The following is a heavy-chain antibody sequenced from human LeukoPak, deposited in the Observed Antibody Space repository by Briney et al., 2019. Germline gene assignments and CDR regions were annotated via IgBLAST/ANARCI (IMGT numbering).Heavy chain of an antibody. CDR2: MSYDGYNE. CDR1: GLTFRQYG. CDR3: SKDARSFHAYTYGSFDF. J-gene: IGHJ4*02. D-gene: IGHD3-16*01. Sequence: PVTSVTLSCPATGLTFRQYGIHGVRPAAGKELAGVAVMSYDGYNEHYADSVNDRFVVSRNNSKNTLDLQVNRLRPCGAGIYFFSKDARSFHAYTYGSFDFWGQGTLVTVSS. V-gene: IGHV3-30*18.